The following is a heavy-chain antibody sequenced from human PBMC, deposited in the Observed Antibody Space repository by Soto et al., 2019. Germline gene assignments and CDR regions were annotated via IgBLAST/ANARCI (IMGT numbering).Heavy chain of an antibody. D-gene: IGHD3-10*01. V-gene: IGHV3-73*02. CDR1: GFTFSGSA. CDR3: MGGYYNWFDP. CDR2: IRSKANSYAT. J-gene: IGHJ5*02. Sequence: EVQLVESGGGLVQPGGSLKLSCAASGFTFSGSAMHWVRQASGKGLEWVGRIRSKANSYATAYAASVKGRFTISRDDSKNTAYLQMNSRKTEDTGVYYCMGGYYNWFDPWGQGTLVTVSS.